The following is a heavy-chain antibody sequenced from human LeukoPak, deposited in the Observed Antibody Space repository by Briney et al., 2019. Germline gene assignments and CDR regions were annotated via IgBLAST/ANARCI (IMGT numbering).Heavy chain of an antibody. CDR1: GFTLSSYW. V-gene: IGHV3-7*01. J-gene: IGHJ6*03. D-gene: IGHD1-26*01. CDR3: ARGGRAYYYYYYMDV. CDR2: IKQDGSEK. Sequence: GGSLRLACAASGFTLSSYWMSWVRQAPGKGLEWVANIKQDGSEKYYVDSVKGRFTISRDNAKNSLYLQMNRLRAEDTAVYYCARGGRAYYYYYYMDVWGKGTTVTVSS.